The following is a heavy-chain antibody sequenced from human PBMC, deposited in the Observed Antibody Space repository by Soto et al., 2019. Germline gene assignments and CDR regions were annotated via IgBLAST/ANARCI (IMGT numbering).Heavy chain of an antibody. Sequence: SETLSLTCAVSGYSISSDYYWGWIRQPPGKGLDWIGITYHSGSAFYNPSLESRATISADTSNNQFSLKLSSVTAADTAVYYCARSGGWSTYYFDYWGQGTLVTVSS. CDR3: ARSGGWSTYYFDY. J-gene: IGHJ4*02. CDR1: GYSISSDYY. V-gene: IGHV4-38-2*01. CDR2: TYHSGSA. D-gene: IGHD6-19*01.